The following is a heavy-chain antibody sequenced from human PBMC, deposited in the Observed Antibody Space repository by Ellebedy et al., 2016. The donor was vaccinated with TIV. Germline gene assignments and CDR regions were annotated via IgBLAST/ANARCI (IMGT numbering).Heavy chain of an antibody. D-gene: IGHD6-19*01. J-gene: IGHJ4*02. CDR1: GFTFSHYA. V-gene: IGHV3-30*04. Sequence: PGGSLRLSCAASGFTFSHYAMHWVRQAPGKGLEWVAVTSDDEVNKYYTDSVKGRFTVSRDNSKNTLYLQMTSLRVEDTAIYYCARDSGRYSSGWSEFDYWGQGTLVTVSS. CDR2: TSDDEVNK. CDR3: ARDSGRYSSGWSEFDY.